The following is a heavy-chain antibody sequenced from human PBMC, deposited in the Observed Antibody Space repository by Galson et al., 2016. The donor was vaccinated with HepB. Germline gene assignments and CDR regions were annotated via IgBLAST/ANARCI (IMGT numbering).Heavy chain of an antibody. V-gene: IGHV4-4*02. CDR3: TSGNLGTSATMAFDY. CDR1: GASISSDYW. CDR2: IYQTGTA. D-gene: IGHD4/OR15-4a*01. Sequence: ETLSLTCAVSGASISSDYWWSWVRQSPEKGFEWLGEIYQTGTANYNPSFTRRATISVDTSKNQISLRLDSVTAADTAVYYCTSGNLGTSATMAFDYWGQGTLVTVSS. J-gene: IGHJ4*02.